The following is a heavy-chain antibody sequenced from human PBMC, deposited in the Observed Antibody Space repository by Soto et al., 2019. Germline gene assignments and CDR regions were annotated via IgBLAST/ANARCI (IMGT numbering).Heavy chain of an antibody. V-gene: IGHV3-74*01. D-gene: IGHD3-10*01. CDR3: VSGSYHKKKTVAGGYYYYYYGMDV. CDR1: GLIIRSRW. Sequence: PGGSLRLSCAASGLIIRSRWMHWVRQAPGKGLVWVSQINGDGSTRTYVDSVKDRFTISRDNAKNTLYLQMNSLRAEDTAVYYCVSGSYHKKKTVAGGYYYYYYGMDVWGQGTTVTSP. CDR2: INGDGSTR. J-gene: IGHJ6*02.